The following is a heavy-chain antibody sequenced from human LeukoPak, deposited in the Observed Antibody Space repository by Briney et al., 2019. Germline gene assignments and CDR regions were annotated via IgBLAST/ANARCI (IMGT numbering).Heavy chain of an antibody. D-gene: IGHD3-10*01. CDR2: ISAYNGNT. J-gene: IGHJ5*02. V-gene: IGHV1-18*01. CDR1: GYTFTSYG. Sequence: ASVKVSCKASGYTFTSYGISWVRQAPGQGLEWMGWISAYNGNTNYAQKLQGRVTMTTDTSTSTAYMELRSLRSDDTAVYYCARGAVVRGVFLNWFDPWGQGTLVTVS. CDR3: ARGAVVRGVFLNWFDP.